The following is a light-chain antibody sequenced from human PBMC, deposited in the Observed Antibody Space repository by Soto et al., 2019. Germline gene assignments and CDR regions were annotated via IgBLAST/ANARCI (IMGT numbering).Light chain of an antibody. CDR1: QSIDTY. J-gene: IGKJ1*01. CDR2: DAY. Sequence: DIKMTQSPSSLSASVEDGVTITCRASQSIDTYLNWYRQKPGEAPELLIYDAYNLHTGVPSRFSGGGSGAHFTLTISSLQPEDFATYYCQHSSSGWTFGQGTKVE. CDR3: QHSSSGWT. V-gene: IGKV1-39*01.